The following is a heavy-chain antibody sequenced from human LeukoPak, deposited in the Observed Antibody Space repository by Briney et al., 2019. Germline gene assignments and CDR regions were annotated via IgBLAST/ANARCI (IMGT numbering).Heavy chain of an antibody. D-gene: IGHD2-15*01. Sequence: PGGSLRLSCAASGFTFSSYWVHWVRQAPGKGLVWVSRINSDGSSTSYADSVKGRFTISRDNAKNTLYLQMNSLRAEDTAVYYCARGKLLRNYYYGMDVWGQGTTVTVSS. CDR2: INSDGSST. CDR1: GFTFSSYW. V-gene: IGHV3-74*01. J-gene: IGHJ6*02. CDR3: ARGKLLRNYYYGMDV.